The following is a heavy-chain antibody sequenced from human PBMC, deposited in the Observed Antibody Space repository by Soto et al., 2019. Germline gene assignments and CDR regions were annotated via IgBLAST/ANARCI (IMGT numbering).Heavy chain of an antibody. V-gene: IGHV3-33*01. CDR3: ARGAGWTVVPYFDY. CDR1: GFTFSSYG. Sequence: QVQLVESGGGVVQPGRSLRLSCAASGFTFSSYGMHWVRQAPGKGLEWVAVIWYDGSNKYYADSVKGRFTISRDNSKNTLYLQMNSLRAEDTAVYYCARGAGWTVVPYFDYWGQGTLVTVSS. CDR2: IWYDGSNK. J-gene: IGHJ4*02. D-gene: IGHD2-15*01.